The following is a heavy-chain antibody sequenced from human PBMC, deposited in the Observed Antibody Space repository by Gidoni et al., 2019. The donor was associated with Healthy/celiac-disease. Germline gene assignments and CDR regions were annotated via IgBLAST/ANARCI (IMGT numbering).Heavy chain of an antibody. CDR2: IRGSGGST. CDR1: GLPFSSYA. CDR3: AKDIGGLQDDYDILTGYDY. J-gene: IGHJ4*02. V-gene: IGHV3-23*01. D-gene: IGHD3-9*01. Sequence: EVQLLESGGGLLKPGGSLRLSCAASGLPFSSYAFSWVRQAPGKGLEWVAAIRGSGGSTYYADSVKGRFTISRDNSKNTLYLQMNSLRAEDTAVYYCAKDIGGLQDDYDILTGYDYWGQGTLVTVSS.